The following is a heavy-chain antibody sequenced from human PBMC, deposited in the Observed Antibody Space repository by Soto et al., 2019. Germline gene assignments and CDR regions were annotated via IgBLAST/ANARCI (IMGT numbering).Heavy chain of an antibody. V-gene: IGHV1-18*01. CDR1: GYIFTKYG. CDR3: ARLQLVGDRMLTWFDP. CDR2: INVYNGDR. D-gene: IGHD6-13*01. Sequence: QVQVVQSGPELKKPGASVKVSCKAQGYIFTKYGIGWVRQAPGHGLEWMGLINVYNGDRKVAQKFQDRVSMTTDTATDTADMELKSLRSGDTAVYYCARLQLVGDRMLTWFDPWGQGTLVTVAS. J-gene: IGHJ5*02.